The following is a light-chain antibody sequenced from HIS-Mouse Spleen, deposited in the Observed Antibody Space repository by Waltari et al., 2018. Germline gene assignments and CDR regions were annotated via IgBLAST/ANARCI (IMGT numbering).Light chain of an antibody. J-gene: IGLJ3*02. CDR3: QSADSSGTYWV. V-gene: IGLV3-25*03. Sequence: SYELTQPPSVSVSPGQTARITCSGDALPKQYAYWYQQKPGQAPVLVIYKDSERPSGIPERFPGSSSGTTVTLTISGVQVEDEADYYCQSADSSGTYWVFGGGTKLTVL. CDR1: ALPKQY. CDR2: KDS.